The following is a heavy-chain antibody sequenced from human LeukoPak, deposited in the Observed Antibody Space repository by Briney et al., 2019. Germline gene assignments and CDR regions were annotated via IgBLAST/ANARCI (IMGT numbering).Heavy chain of an antibody. D-gene: IGHD2-2*02. V-gene: IGHV3-23*01. CDR3: AKAVSCSSTSCYRSYGMDV. CDR2: ISGSGGST. Sequence: GGSLRLSCAASGFTFSGYGMSWVRQAPGKGLEWVSGISGSGGSTYYADSVKGRFTISRDNSKNTLYLQMNSLRAEDTAVYYCAKAVSCSSTSCYRSYGMDVWGQGTTVTVSS. CDR1: GFTFSGYG. J-gene: IGHJ6*02.